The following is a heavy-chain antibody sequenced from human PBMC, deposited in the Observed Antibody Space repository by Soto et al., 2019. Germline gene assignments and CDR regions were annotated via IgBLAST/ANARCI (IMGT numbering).Heavy chain of an antibody. CDR3: ARVATYYELWCGYYYFDY. CDR1: GGTCSSYA. CDR2: IIPIFGTA. Sequence: SVKFSCKATGGTCSSYAISWVKQPPRQGLEWMGGIIPIFGTANYAQKFQGRVTISADESTGRAYLERSSLRSEDTAVYYCARVATYYELWCGYYYFDYWGQGALVT. J-gene: IGHJ4*02. V-gene: IGHV1-69*13. D-gene: IGHD3-3*01.